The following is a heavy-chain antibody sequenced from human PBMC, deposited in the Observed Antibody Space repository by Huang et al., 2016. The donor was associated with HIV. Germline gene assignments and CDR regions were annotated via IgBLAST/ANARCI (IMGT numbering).Heavy chain of an antibody. V-gene: IGHV3-15*01. Sequence: EVQLVESGGCLVKPGGSLRLSCAASAFTFSNAWISWVRQAPGKGLEWVGRNKSKTDSGTTDVAAHVKGRCNRSSDVSKNRLYLQMNSLKTEDTAVYDWTTESESSGWTMDHDAFDSWGQGTMVTVSS. J-gene: IGHJ3*02. CDR2: NKSKTDSGTT. D-gene: IGHD6-19*01. CDR1: AFTFSNAW. CDR3: TTESESSGWTMDHDAFDS.